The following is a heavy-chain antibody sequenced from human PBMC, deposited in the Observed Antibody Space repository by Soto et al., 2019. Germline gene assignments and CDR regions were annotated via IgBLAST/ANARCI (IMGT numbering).Heavy chain of an antibody. V-gene: IGHV4-59*08. D-gene: IGHD7-27*01. CDR3: ASQGRNWGSGAFDI. J-gene: IGHJ3*02. CDR2: IYYSGST. CDR1: GGSISSYY. Sequence: SETLSLTCTVSGGSISSYYWSWIRQPPGKGLEWIGYIYYSGSTNYNPSLKSRVTISVDTSKNQFSLKLSSVTAADTAVYYCASQGRNWGSGAFDIWGQGTMVTVSS.